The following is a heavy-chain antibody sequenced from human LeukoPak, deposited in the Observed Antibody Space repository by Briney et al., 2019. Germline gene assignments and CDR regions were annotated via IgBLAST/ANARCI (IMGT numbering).Heavy chain of an antibody. CDR2: IYYSGST. J-gene: IGHJ3*02. Sequence: ETSETLSLTCAVYGGSFSGYYWSWIRQPPGKGLEWIGSIYYSGSTYYNPSLKSRVTISVDTSKNQFSLKLSSVTAADTAVYYCARESQQLNAFDIWGQGTMVTVSS. CDR1: GGSFSGYY. CDR3: ARESQQLNAFDI. V-gene: IGHV4-34*01. D-gene: IGHD6-13*01.